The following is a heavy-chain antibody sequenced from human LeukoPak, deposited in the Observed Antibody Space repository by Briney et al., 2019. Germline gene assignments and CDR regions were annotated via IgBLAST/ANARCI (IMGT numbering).Heavy chain of an antibody. J-gene: IGHJ4*02. D-gene: IGHD3-22*01. CDR1: GGSFSGYY. CDR2: INHSGST. V-gene: IGHV4-34*01. CDR3: ARGRRITMIVVVITNSFDY. Sequence: SETLSLTCAVYGGSFSGYYWSWIRQPPGKGLEWIGEINHSGSTNYNPSLKSRVTISVDTSKNQFSLKPSSVTAADTAVYYCARGRRITMIVVVITNSFDYWGQGTLVTVSS.